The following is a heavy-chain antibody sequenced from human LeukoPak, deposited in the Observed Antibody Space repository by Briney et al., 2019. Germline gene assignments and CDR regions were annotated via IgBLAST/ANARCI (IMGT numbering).Heavy chain of an antibody. Sequence: GGSLRLSCAASGFTFSSYAMSWVRQAPGKGLEWVSAISGSGGSTYYADSVKGRFTISRDNSKNTLYLQMNSLRAEDTAVYYCARVPTVTTLYSDWGQGTLVTVSS. D-gene: IGHD4-17*01. V-gene: IGHV3-23*01. J-gene: IGHJ4*02. CDR2: ISGSGGST. CDR1: GFTFSSYA. CDR3: ARVPTVTTLYSD.